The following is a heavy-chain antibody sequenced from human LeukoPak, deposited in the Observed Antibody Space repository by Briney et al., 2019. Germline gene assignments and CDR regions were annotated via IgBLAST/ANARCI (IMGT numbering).Heavy chain of an antibody. Sequence: GASVKVSCKASGYTFTRHYMHWVRQAPGQGLEWMGIINPSGGSTSYAQKFQGRVTMTRDTSTSTVYMELSSLRSEDTAVYYCARGRNYYDSSGYYYEGDAFDIWGQGTMVTVSS. CDR2: INPSGGST. CDR3: ARGRNYYDSSGYYYEGDAFDI. CDR1: GYTFTRHY. V-gene: IGHV1-46*01. D-gene: IGHD3-22*01. J-gene: IGHJ3*02.